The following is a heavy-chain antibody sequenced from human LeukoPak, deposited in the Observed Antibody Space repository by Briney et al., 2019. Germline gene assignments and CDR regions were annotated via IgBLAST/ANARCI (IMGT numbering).Heavy chain of an antibody. Sequence: GGSLRLSCAASGFTFSSYAMNWVRQAPGKGLEWVSAISGSDGSTYYADSVKGRFTISRDNSKNTLYLQMNSLRAEDTAVYYYAKSKVVAASMGRFDYWGQGTLVTVSS. CDR1: GFTFSSYA. D-gene: IGHD2-15*01. V-gene: IGHV3-23*01. CDR3: AKSKVVAASMGRFDY. J-gene: IGHJ4*02. CDR2: ISGSDGST.